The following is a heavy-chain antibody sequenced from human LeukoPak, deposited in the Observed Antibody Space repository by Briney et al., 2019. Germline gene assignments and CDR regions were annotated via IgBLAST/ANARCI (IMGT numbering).Heavy chain of an antibody. Sequence: GGSLRLSCAASGFTFSSYAMTWVRQAPGKGLEWVSDVSGGGGGTYYADSVKGRFTISRDNSKDTLYLQMSSLRVEDTAVYYCAKSLATGWYVKEYWGQGTLVTVSS. V-gene: IGHV3-23*01. CDR2: VSGGGGGT. CDR1: GFTFSSYA. J-gene: IGHJ4*02. CDR3: AKSLATGWYVKEY. D-gene: IGHD6-19*01.